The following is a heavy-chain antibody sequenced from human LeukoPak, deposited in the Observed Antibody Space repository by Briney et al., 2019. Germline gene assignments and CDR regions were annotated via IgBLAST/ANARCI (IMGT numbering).Heavy chain of an antibody. D-gene: IGHD2-2*01. J-gene: IGHJ4*02. V-gene: IGHV3-48*03. CDR1: GFTFSSYE. Sequence: GGSLRLSCAASGFTFSSYEMNWARQAPGKGLEWVSYISSSGSTIYYADSVKGRFTISRDNAKNSLYLQMNSLRAEDTAVYYCASNLLWFDYWGQGTLVTVSS. CDR2: ISSSGSTI. CDR3: ASNLLWFDY.